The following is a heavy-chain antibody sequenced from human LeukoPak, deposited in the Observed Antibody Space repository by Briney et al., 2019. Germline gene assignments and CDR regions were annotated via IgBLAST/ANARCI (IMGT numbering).Heavy chain of an antibody. CDR1: GVSINSSSW. D-gene: IGHD3-10*01. J-gene: IGHJ4*02. V-gene: IGHV4-4*02. Sequence: SETLSPTCAVYGVSINSSSWWSWVRQSPGKGLEWIGDIGHSGGTNYNPSLKSRATISVDKSNTQVSLKLRSATAADTAVYYCAGNSGSYYGSGSYYNVYWGQGTLVIVSS. CDR3: AGNSGSYYGSGSYYNVY. CDR2: IGHSGGT.